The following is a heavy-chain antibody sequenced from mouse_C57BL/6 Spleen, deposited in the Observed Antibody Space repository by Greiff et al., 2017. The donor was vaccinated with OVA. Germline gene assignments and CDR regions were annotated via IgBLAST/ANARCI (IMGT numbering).Heavy chain of an antibody. CDR3: TNPLGYGSSPYAMDY. D-gene: IGHD1-1*01. V-gene: IGHV1-5*01. CDR1: GYTFTSYW. CDR2: IYPGNSDT. Sequence: VQLQQSGTVLARPGASVKMSCKTSGYTFTSYWMHWVKQRPGQGLEWIGAIYPGNSDTSYNQKFKGKAKLTAVTSASTAYMELSSLTNEDSAVYYCTNPLGYGSSPYAMDYWGQGTSVTVSS. J-gene: IGHJ4*01.